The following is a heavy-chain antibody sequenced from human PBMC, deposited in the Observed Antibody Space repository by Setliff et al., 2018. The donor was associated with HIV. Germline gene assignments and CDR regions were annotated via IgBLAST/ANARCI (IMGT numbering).Heavy chain of an antibody. J-gene: IGHJ6*03. V-gene: IGHV3-48*04. CDR1: RITFSNYG. Sequence: QTGGSLRLSCAASRITFSNYGMNWVRQAPGKGLEWVSYISDSSSTIYYAGSVKGRFTISRDNAKNSLYLQMNGLRAEDTAVYYCASFGYCTKGVCPYYYMDVWGKGTTVTVSS. D-gene: IGHD2-8*01. CDR3: ASFGYCTKGVCPYYYMDV. CDR2: ISDSSSTI.